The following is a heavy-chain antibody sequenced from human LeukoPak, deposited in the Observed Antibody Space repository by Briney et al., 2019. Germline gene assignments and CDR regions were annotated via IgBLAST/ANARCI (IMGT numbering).Heavy chain of an antibody. CDR2: IKARRDGGTT. J-gene: IGHJ5*02. Sequence: PGGSLTLSCAASGFTFSDDWMNWVRQAPGKGPEWVGHIKARRDGGTTEYAAALGGRFTISRDESRSIQYLQMNNLKTDDTALYYRTGGHYGPWGLGTLVSVSS. D-gene: IGHD3-10*01. CDR3: TGGHYGP. CDR1: GFTFSDDW. V-gene: IGHV3-15*07.